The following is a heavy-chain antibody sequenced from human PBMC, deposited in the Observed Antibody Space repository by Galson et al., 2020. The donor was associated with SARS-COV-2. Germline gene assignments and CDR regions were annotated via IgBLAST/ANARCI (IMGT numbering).Heavy chain of an antibody. D-gene: IGHD6-13*01. CDR2: IPYDGSIK. V-gene: IGHV3-30*02. CDR3: AKTYSSSWRLFGY. CDR1: EFTLSSYG. J-gene: IGHJ4*02. Sequence: GGSLSLSCAAYEFTLSSYGMHWVRQAPGNGMEWVAFIPYDGSIKYYADSVKGRFTISRDNSKNTLYLQMNSLRVDDTAVYYCAKTYSSSWRLFGYWRQGTLFTYSS.